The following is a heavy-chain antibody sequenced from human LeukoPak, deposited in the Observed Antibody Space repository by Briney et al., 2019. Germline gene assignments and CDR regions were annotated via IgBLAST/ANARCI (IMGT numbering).Heavy chain of an antibody. CDR1: GFTFSRHG. V-gene: IGHV3-23*01. CDR2: ISPSGDIK. J-gene: IGHJ4*02. D-gene: IGHD5-24*01. CDR3: AKDDAWLQYND. Sequence: GGTLRLSCVASGFTFSRHGMNWVRQAPGKVLEWVSGISPSGDIKYYVDSVKGRFTVSRDNSKNTLYLQINSLRDEDTAVYYCAKDDAWLQYNDWGQGTLVTVSS.